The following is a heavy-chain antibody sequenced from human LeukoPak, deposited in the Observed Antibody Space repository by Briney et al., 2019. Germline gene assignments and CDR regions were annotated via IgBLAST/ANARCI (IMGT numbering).Heavy chain of an antibody. CDR3: ARGPHDTAYYFDQ. CDR1: GFSFTGYF. Sequence: ASVKVSCKASGFSFTGYFMHWVRQAPGQGPEWMGRIDPNSGGTNYALKFQGRVTMTRDTPITTAYMVLSRLRSDDTAVYYCARGPHDTAYYFDQWGQGTLVTVSS. V-gene: IGHV1-2*06. CDR2: IDPNSGGT. D-gene: IGHD5-18*01. J-gene: IGHJ4*02.